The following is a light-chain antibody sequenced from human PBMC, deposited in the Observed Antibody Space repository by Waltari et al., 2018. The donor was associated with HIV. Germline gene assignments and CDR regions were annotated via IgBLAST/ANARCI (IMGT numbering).Light chain of an antibody. Sequence: LTQPASVSGSPGQSITISCTGTSSDVGSYNFFSWYQQHPGDAPKLIIYEGDKRPSGVSYRFSGSKSGSTASLTISGLQAEDEADYYCCSYAGSSTYVVFGGGTQLTVL. J-gene: IGLJ2*01. V-gene: IGLV2-23*01. CDR3: CSYAGSSTYVV. CDR2: EGD. CDR1: SSDVGSYNF.